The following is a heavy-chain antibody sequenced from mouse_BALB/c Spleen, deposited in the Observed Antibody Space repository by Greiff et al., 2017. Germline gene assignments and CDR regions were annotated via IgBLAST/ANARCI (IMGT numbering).Heavy chain of an antibody. CDR1: GYAFTNYL. D-gene: IGHD1-2*01. CDR3: ARGDGRLRYFDV. V-gene: IGHV1-54*01. J-gene: IGHJ1*01. Sequence: QVQLQQSGAELVRPGTSVKVSCKASGYAFTNYLIEWVKQRPGQGLEWIGVINPGSGGTNYNEKFKGKATLTADKSSSTAYMQLSSLTSDDSAVYFCARGDGRLRYFDVWGAGTTVTVSS. CDR2: INPGSGGT.